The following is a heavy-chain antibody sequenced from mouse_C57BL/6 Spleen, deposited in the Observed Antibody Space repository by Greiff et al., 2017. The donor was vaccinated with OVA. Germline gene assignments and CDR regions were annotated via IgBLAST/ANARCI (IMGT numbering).Heavy chain of an antibody. CDR3: ARYGVYYSNYYFDY. CDR2: INPSNGGT. CDR1: GYTFTSYW. Sequence: QVQLQQSGTELVKPGASVKLSCKASGYTFTSYWMHWVKQRPGQGLEWIGNINPSNGGTNYNEKFKSKATLTVDKSSSTAYMQLSSLTSEDSAVYYCARYGVYYSNYYFDYWGQGTTLTVSS. V-gene: IGHV1-53*01. J-gene: IGHJ2*01. D-gene: IGHD2-5*01.